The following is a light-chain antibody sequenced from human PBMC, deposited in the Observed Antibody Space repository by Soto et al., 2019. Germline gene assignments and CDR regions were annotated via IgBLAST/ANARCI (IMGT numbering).Light chain of an antibody. Sequence: QSALTQPASVSGSPGQSITISCTGTSSDVGGYNYVSWYQQHQGKAPKLIIYEVTNRPSGISNRFSGSKSGNTASLTISGLQAEDEADFYCSSYTTSSILYVFGTGTKLTVL. CDR2: EVT. J-gene: IGLJ1*01. CDR3: SSYTTSSILYV. V-gene: IGLV2-14*01. CDR1: SSDVGGYNY.